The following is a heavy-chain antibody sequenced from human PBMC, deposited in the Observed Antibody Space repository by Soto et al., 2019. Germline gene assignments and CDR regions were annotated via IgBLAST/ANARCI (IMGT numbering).Heavy chain of an antibody. J-gene: IGHJ5*02. CDR1: GGTFSSYA. D-gene: IGHD3-10*01. Sequence: SVKVSCQASGGTFSSYAISWVRQAPGQGLEWMGGIIPIFGTANHAQKLQGRVTMTTDTSTSTAYMELRSLRSDDTAVYYCARGVGSGTYYNQYNWFDPWGQGTLVTVSS. CDR3: ARGVGSGTYYNQYNWFDP. CDR2: IIPIFGTA. V-gene: IGHV1-69*05.